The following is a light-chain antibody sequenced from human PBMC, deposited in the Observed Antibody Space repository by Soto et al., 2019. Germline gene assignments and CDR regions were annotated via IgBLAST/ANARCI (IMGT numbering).Light chain of an antibody. Sequence: DIQMPQSPSTLSASVGDRVTITCRASQTINSWLAWYQQRPGKAPKLLIYRASSLQSGVPSRFSGSGSGTEFSLTISSLQPDDFATDYCQQYNNYWTFGQGTKVEIK. J-gene: IGKJ1*01. CDR2: RAS. V-gene: IGKV1-5*03. CDR3: QQYNNYWT. CDR1: QTINSW.